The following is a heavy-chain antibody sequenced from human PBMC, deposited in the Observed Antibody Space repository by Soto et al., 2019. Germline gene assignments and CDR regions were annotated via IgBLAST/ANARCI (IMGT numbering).Heavy chain of an antibody. V-gene: IGHV4-4*07. Sequence: SETLSLTCTVSGGSIKTCYWSWVRKPAGKGLEWIGRIFSSGSTSFNPSLESRVAMSVDTSKNHFSLNLSSVTAADMAVYYCAREGSYSAYNFAHGIQLWSFDFWGQGALVTVSS. CDR1: GGSIKTCY. CDR2: IFSSGST. CDR3: AREGSYSAYNFAHGIQLWSFDF. D-gene: IGHD5-12*01. J-gene: IGHJ4*02.